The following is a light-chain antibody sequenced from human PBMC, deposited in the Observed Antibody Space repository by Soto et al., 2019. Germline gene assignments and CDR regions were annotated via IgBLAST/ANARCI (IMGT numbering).Light chain of an antibody. CDR2: ETS. CDR1: QSVCNY. CDR3: QLHHNWRDT. Sequence: EIVLTQSPATLSLSPGEMATLSCIASQSVCNYLSCYQQKPGQAPKLLMYETSKRATGIPARFSGSGSGTDFTLTISSLETEDFAVYYCQLHHNWRDTFGQGTRLEIK. V-gene: IGKV3-11*01. J-gene: IGKJ5*01.